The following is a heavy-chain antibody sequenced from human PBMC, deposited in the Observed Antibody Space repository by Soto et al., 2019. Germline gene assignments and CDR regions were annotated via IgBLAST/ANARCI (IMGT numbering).Heavy chain of an antibody. J-gene: IGHJ6*02. D-gene: IGHD3-3*01. CDR2: IGGSGDNI. Sequence: GGSLRLSCAASGFAFSSYAMSCVRQAPWKGLEWVSGIGGSGDNINNADSVKGRFTISRDNSKNTTYLQMSRVRADDTAVYYCVKHDYNFWTGYTLPPGIDVWDQGTAVTVSS. CDR3: VKHDYNFWTGYTLPPGIDV. V-gene: IGHV3-23*01. CDR1: GFAFSSYA.